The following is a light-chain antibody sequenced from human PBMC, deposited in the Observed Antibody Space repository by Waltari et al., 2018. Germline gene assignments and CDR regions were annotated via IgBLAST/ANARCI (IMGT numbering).Light chain of an antibody. J-gene: IGLJ1*01. Sequence: QSVLTQPPSASETPGQRVTISCSGSNANLGRNFLSWYQQLPGTAPKPLIYRNKQRPSGVPDRFSASKSGTSASLAIDGLRSEDEAIYYCASWDDSHYVFGPGTQVTVL. V-gene: IGLV1-47*01. CDR3: ASWDDSHYV. CDR2: RNK. CDR1: NANLGRNF.